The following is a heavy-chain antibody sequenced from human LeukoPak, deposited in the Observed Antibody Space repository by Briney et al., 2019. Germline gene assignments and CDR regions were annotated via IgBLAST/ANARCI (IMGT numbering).Heavy chain of an antibody. CDR2: FYPEDGET. J-gene: IGHJ4*02. Sequence: SAKVSCKVSVYTLTELSMHCVPQTPRKGLECMGGFYPEDGETIYTQNFQGRATMTEDTSTNTAYMELSSLRSRATPVYYCATVWAVASWGQGTLVTVSS. CDR1: VYTLTELS. V-gene: IGHV1-24*01. D-gene: IGHD6-19*01. CDR3: ATVWAVAS.